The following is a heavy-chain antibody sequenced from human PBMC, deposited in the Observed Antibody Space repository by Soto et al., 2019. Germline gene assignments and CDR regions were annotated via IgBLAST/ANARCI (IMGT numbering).Heavy chain of an antibody. Sequence: SETLSLTCTVSGGSISSGGYYWSWIPQHPGKGLEWIGTINYSGSTYYNPSLKSRVTISVHTSQNQFSLKLRYVTAAATAVYYCARDRRLVRYFYPLKYFGYWGQGTLVTVSP. CDR2: INYSGST. V-gene: IGHV4-31*03. CDR1: GGSISSGGYY. CDR3: ARDRRLVRYFYPLKYFGY. D-gene: IGHD3-9*01. J-gene: IGHJ4*02.